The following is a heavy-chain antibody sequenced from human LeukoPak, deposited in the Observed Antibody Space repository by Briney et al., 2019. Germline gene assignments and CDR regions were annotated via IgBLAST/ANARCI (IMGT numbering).Heavy chain of an antibody. Sequence: GGSLRLSCAASGFTFSTYWMSWVRQAPGKGLEWVANINQDGKKRYYVDSVKGRFTISRDNAKNSLYLQMNSLTAEDTAVYYCTRDLAAAATWGQGTLVTVSS. V-gene: IGHV3-7*03. D-gene: IGHD6-13*01. J-gene: IGHJ5*02. CDR3: TRDLAAAAT. CDR2: INQDGKKR. CDR1: GFTFSTYW.